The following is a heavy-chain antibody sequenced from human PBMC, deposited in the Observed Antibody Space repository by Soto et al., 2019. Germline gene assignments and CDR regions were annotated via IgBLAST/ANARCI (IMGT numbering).Heavy chain of an antibody. V-gene: IGHV3-30-3*01. CDR3: ARDLYYDSSGLDY. CDR1: GFSFSNCA. J-gene: IGHJ4*02. CDR2: ISYDGSNK. D-gene: IGHD3-22*01. Sequence: GGSLRLSSAASGFSFSNCAMSGVRQAPGKGLEWVAVISYDGSNKYYADSVKGRFTISRDNSKNTLYLQMNSLRAEDTAVYYCARDLYYDSSGLDYWGQGTLVTVSS.